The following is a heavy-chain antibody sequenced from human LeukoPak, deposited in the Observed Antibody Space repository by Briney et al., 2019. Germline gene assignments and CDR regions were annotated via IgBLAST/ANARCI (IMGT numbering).Heavy chain of an antibody. CDR2: INQDGTEK. Sequence: GGSLRLSCAASQFTFTTYWMSWVRQAPGKGLEWVANINQDGTEKYYVDSVKGRFTISRDNAQNSLYLQMNSLRAEDTAVYYCARDWSSSWAYYYYYYMDVWGKGTTVTISS. V-gene: IGHV3-7*01. D-gene: IGHD6-13*01. CDR3: ARDWSSSWAYYYYYYMDV. CDR1: QFTFTTYW. J-gene: IGHJ6*03.